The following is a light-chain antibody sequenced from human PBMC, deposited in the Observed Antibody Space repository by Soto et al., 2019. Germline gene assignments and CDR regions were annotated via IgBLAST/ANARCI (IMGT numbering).Light chain of an antibody. Sequence: QSVLTQPPAVSGAPGQRGTISCTGSSSNIGAGYDVHWYQQLPGTAPKLLIYGNSNRPSGVPDRFSGSKSGTSASLAITGLQAEDEADCYCQSYDSSLSGWVFGGGTKLTVL. CDR2: GNS. J-gene: IGLJ3*02. CDR1: SSNIGAGYD. V-gene: IGLV1-40*01. CDR3: QSYDSSLSGWV.